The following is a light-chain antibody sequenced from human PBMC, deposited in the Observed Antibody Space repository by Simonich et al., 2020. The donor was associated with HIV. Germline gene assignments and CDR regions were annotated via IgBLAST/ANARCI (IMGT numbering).Light chain of an antibody. CDR3: QQSHYTPFT. J-gene: IGKJ2*01. CDR2: GAS. CDR1: QSVSST. V-gene: IGKV3-15*01. Sequence: EIVMTQSPATLSVSPGERATLSCRASQSVSSTLAWYQQKPCQAPRLLIYGASTRATGIPARFSGSGSGTDFTLIISSLQPEDFATYYCQQSHYTPFTFGQGTKLEIK.